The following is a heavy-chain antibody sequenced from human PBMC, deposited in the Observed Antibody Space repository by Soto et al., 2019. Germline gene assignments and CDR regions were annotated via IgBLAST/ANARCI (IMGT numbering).Heavy chain of an antibody. CDR2: ISGRGGST. CDR1: GFSFSNYA. D-gene: IGHD4-17*01. J-gene: IGHJ4*02. Sequence: EVRLLESGGGLVQPGGSLRLSCAASGFSFSNYAMSWVRQAPGKGLEWVSGISGRGGSTYYADSVKGRFTISRDNSKNTLYLQMNSLRAEDTAVYYCAKEFQHGDYSQVFDYWGQGTLVTVSS. V-gene: IGHV3-23*01. CDR3: AKEFQHGDYSQVFDY.